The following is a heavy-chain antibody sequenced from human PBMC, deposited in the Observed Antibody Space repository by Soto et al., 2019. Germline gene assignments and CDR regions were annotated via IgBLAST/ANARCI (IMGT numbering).Heavy chain of an antibody. CDR2: IYATGTT. D-gene: IGHD1-1*01. CDR1: GASISGYY. J-gene: IGHJ5*02. Sequence: SETLSLTCTVSGASISGYYWSWIRKSAGKGLEWIGRIYATGTTDYNPSLKSRVMMSVDTSKKQFSLKLRSVTAADTAVYYCVRDGTKTLRDWFDPWGQGISVTSPQ. CDR3: VRDGTKTLRDWFDP. V-gene: IGHV4-4*07.